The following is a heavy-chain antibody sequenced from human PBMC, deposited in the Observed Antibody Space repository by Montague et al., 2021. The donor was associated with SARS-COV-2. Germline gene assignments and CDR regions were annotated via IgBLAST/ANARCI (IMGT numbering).Heavy chain of an antibody. CDR3: ASPTYYYVSSGSDAFDI. J-gene: IGHJ3*02. V-gene: IGHV4-39*01. CDR2: IYYSGST. CDR1: GGSISSSSYY. Sequence: SETLSLTCTVSGGSISSSSYYWGWIRQPPGKGLEWIGSIYYSGSTYYNPSVKSRVTISVDTSKNQFSLKLSSVTAADTAVYYCASPTYYYVSSGSDAFDIWGQGTMVTVSS. D-gene: IGHD3-22*01.